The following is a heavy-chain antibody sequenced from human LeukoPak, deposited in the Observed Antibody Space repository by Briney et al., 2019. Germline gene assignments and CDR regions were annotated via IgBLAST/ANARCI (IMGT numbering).Heavy chain of an antibody. CDR3: ARDPVEMANPGICSYFDY. Sequence: SVQVSCKASGGTFSSYANSWVRQAPGQGLEWMGRIIPIFGIANYAQKFQGRVTITADKSTSTDYMELSSLRSEDTAVYYCARDPVEMANPGICSYFDYWGQGTLVTVSS. J-gene: IGHJ4*02. CDR1: GGTFSSYA. CDR2: IIPIFGIA. V-gene: IGHV1-69*04. D-gene: IGHD5-24*01.